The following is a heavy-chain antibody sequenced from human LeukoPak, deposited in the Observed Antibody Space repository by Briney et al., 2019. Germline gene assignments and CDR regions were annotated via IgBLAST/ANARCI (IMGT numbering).Heavy chain of an antibody. D-gene: IGHD3-22*01. V-gene: IGHV4-34*01. CDR3: ARGFEHYYDSSGYLFDY. CDR1: GGSFSGYY. CDR2: INHSGST. J-gene: IGHJ4*02. Sequence: SETLSLTCAVYGGSFSGYYWSWIRQPPGTGLEWIGEINHSGSTNYNPSLKSRVTISVDTSKNQFSLKLSSVTAADTAVYYCARGFEHYYDSSGYLFDYWGQGTLVTVSS.